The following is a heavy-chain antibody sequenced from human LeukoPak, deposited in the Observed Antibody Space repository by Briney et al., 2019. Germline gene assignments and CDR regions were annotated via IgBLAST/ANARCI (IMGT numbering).Heavy chain of an antibody. V-gene: IGHV4-34*01. CDR1: GGSFSGYY. CDR3: ATLSAYYYYGMDV. J-gene: IGHJ6*02. CDR2: INHSGST. Sequence: KPSETLSLTCAVYGGSFSGYYWSWIRQPPGKGLEWIGEINHSGSTNYNPSLKSRVTISVDTSKNQFSLKLSSVTAADTAVYYCATLSAYYYYGMDVWGQGTTVTVSS.